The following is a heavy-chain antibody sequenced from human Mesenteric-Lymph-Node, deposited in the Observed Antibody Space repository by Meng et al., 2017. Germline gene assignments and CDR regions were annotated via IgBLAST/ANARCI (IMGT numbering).Heavy chain of an antibody. J-gene: IGHJ6*02. CDR1: RFTFSDHF. CDR2: IRNKAQSYTT. D-gene: IGHD2-2*01. CDR3: AKMWYCSSSSCYGTYGMDV. V-gene: IGHV3-72*01. Sequence: SLKISCADSRFTFSDHFMDWVRQAPGKGLEWVGRIRNKAQSYTTDYAASVKGRFTISRDDTKKSLYLQMNSLKTEDTAVYYCAKMWYCSSSSCYGTYGMDVWGQGTTVTVSS.